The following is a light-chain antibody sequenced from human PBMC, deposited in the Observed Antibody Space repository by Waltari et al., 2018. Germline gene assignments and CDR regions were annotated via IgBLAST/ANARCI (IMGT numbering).Light chain of an antibody. Sequence: QAVVTQEPSLTVSPGGTVTLTCASSTGPVTRGHYPYWFQQTPGQAPRTLIYATSNKHSGTPVRFSGSLLGGKAALTLSGAQPEDEADYYCLISFGGAEEIFGGGTKLTVL. CDR3: LISFGGAEEI. CDR1: TGPVTRGHY. V-gene: IGLV7-46*01. CDR2: ATS. J-gene: IGLJ2*01.